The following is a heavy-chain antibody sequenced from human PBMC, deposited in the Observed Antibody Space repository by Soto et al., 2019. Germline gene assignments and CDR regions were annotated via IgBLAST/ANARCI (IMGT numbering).Heavy chain of an antibody. CDR3: ARSRGYTGSPYYYGMDV. Sequence: SETLSLTCTVSGGSISSYYWSWIRQPPGKGLEWIGYIYYSGSTNYNPSLKSRVTISVDTSKNQFSLKLSSVTAADTAVYYCARSRGYTGSPYYYGMDVWGQGTTVTVSS. J-gene: IGHJ6*02. V-gene: IGHV4-59*01. CDR1: GGSISSYY. CDR2: IYYSGST. D-gene: IGHD5-12*01.